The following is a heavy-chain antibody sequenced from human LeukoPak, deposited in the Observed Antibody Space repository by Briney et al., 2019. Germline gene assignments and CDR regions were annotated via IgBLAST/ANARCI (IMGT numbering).Heavy chain of an antibody. V-gene: IGHV3-23*01. CDR1: GLTFSSYA. CDR2: ISGNGGTT. J-gene: IGHJ4*02. Sequence: PGGSLRLSCAASGLTFSSYAMSWVRQAPGKGLEWVSTISGNGGTTYYADSVKGRFAISRDTSRNTLYLQMNSLRAEDTAMYYCAKVNWKIYFDYWGQGTLVTVSS. D-gene: IGHD1-20*01. CDR3: AKVNWKIYFDY.